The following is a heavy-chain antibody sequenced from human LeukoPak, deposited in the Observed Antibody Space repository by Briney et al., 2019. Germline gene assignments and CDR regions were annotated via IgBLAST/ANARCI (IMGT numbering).Heavy chain of an antibody. V-gene: IGHV1-18*01. Sequence: ASVKVSCKASGYTFTSYDINWVRQATGQGLEWMGWISAYNGNTNYAQKLQGRVTMTTDTSTSTAYMELRSLRSDDTAVYYCARVGYCSSTSCYNDWGQGTLVTVSS. CDR1: GYTFTSYD. CDR3: ARVGYCSSTSCYND. CDR2: ISAYNGNT. D-gene: IGHD2-2*02. J-gene: IGHJ4*02.